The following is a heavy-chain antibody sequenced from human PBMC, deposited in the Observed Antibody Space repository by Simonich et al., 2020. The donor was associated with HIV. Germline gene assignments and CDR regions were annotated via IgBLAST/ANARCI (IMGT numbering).Heavy chain of an antibody. CDR3: ARSPYKVGYFDL. CDR2: VNLGGST. Sequence: QVQLQQWGAGLLEPSETLSLTCAVYGGSFSGYYWSWFRPPPGTGLGEIGEVNLGGSTYYNPSLESRVTISIDTSKNQFSLKLSSVTAADTAVYYCARSPYKVGYFDLWGRGTLVTVSS. D-gene: IGHD1-20*01. CDR1: GGSFSGYY. J-gene: IGHJ2*01. V-gene: IGHV4-34*01.